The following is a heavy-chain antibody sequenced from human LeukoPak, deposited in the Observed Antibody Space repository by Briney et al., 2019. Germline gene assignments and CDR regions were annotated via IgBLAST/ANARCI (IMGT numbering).Heavy chain of an antibody. Sequence: PGRSLRLSCAASGFTFSSYGMHWVRQAPGKGLEWVAVISYDGSNKYYADSVKGRFTISRDNSKNTLYLQKNSLRAEDTAVYCCAKDFFPRISGPGPTGDYWGQGTLVTVSS. V-gene: IGHV3-30*18. J-gene: IGHJ4*02. CDR2: ISYDGSNK. CDR1: GFTFSSYG. CDR3: AKDFFPRISGPGPTGDY. D-gene: IGHD1-14*01.